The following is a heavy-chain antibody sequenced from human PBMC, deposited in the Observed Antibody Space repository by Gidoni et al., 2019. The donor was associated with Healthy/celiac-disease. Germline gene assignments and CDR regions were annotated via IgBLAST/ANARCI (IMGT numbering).Heavy chain of an antibody. V-gene: IGHV3-33*01. CDR2: IWDDGSNK. CDR3: ARMVRGNYDYYGMDV. D-gene: IGHD3-10*01. Sequence: QVQLVESGGGVVQPGRSLRLSCAASGLTFSSYGMHWVRHAPGKGPEWVAVIWDDGSNKYYEDCVKGRFTISRDNSKNTLYLQMNSLRAEDTAVYYCARMVRGNYDYYGMDVWGQGTTVTVSS. CDR1: GLTFSSYG. J-gene: IGHJ6*02.